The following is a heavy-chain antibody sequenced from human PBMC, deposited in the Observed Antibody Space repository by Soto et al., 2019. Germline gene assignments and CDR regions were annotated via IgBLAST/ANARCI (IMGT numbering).Heavy chain of an antibody. Sequence: QVQLVQSGAEVKMPGSSVKVSCKASGGTFSTNPISWVRQAPGQGLEWMGVTSPIFGSGSSSQTFHGRLTLTADKSTNTAYMELSNLTSGDTAVYYCARRQSGGFHRYFDSWGQGTLVTVSS. J-gene: IGHJ4*02. CDR1: GGTFSTNP. CDR2: TSPIFGSG. CDR3: ARRQSGGFHRYFDS. V-gene: IGHV1-69*06. D-gene: IGHD2-15*01.